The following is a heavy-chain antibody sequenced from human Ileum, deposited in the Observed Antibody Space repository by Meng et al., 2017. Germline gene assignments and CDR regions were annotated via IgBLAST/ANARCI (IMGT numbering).Heavy chain of an antibody. V-gene: IGHV4-34*01. Sequence: SETLSLTCAVYGGSFSGYYWSWTRQHPGKGLGWIGEINHRRSNNYNPSLKSRVTIAVDTSKNPFSLKLSAGTAADTAGYYGARVRYSYGSMDDNWGQGTLVTVSS. CDR3: ARVRYSYGSMDDN. CDR1: GGSFSGYY. CDR2: INHRRSN. D-gene: IGHD5-18*01. J-gene: IGHJ4*02.